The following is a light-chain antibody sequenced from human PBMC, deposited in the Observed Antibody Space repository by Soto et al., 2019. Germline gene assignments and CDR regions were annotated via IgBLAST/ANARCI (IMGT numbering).Light chain of an antibody. CDR3: QQTFDSQFT. CDR2: GAY. J-gene: IGKJ3*01. V-gene: IGKV1-39*01. Sequence: DIQMTQSPSSLSASVGERVTITCRASHNISSYLNWYQQQPGKPPNLLIYGAYNLQSGIPSRFSGTGSATHFTLTISSLKPEDLATYYCQQTFDSQFTFGPGTTVEI. CDR1: HNISSY.